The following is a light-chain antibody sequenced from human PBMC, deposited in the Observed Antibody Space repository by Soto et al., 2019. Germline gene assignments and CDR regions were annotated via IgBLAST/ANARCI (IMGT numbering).Light chain of an antibody. CDR2: DVS. Sequence: QSALTQPPSASGSPGQSVTISCTGTSNDVGGYDFVSWYQHHPGKAPKLMIFDVSKRPSGVPDRFSGSKSGNTASLTVSGLQAEDEADYYCSSYEGSNTWVFGGGTKLTV. J-gene: IGLJ3*02. V-gene: IGLV2-8*01. CDR3: SSYEGSNTWV. CDR1: SNDVGGYDF.